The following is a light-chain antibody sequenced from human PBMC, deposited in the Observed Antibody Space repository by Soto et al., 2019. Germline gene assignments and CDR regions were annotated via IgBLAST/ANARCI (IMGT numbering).Light chain of an antibody. V-gene: IGKV3-20*01. CDR2: GAS. J-gene: IGKJ4*01. CDR1: QSVSSSY. CDR3: QQYGSSPPKLT. Sequence: EIVLTQSPGTLSLSPGERATLSCRASQSVSSSYLAWYQQKPGQAPRLLIYGASSRATGIPDRFSGSGSGTDFTLTISRREPEDFAVDYCQQYGSSPPKLTFGGGTKVEIK.